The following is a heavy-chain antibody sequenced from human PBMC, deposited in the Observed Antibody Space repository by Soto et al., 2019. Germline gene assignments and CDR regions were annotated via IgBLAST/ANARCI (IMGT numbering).Heavy chain of an antibody. V-gene: IGHV1-18*01. CDR3: ERDRTSGSSSSRAPDY. Sequence: ASVKVSCRASGYTFTGYGTSWVRHASGQGLELMGWVSAYNGNTNDAQNLQGRVSMTTDISTSTAYLELRSLISDGTAVYFHERDRTSGSSSSRAPDYWGQGTLVTVAS. J-gene: IGHJ4*02. CDR1: GYTFTGYG. CDR2: VSAYNGNT. D-gene: IGHD6-13*01.